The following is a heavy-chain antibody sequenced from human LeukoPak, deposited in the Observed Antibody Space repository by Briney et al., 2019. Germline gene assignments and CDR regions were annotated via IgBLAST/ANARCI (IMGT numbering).Heavy chain of an antibody. Sequence: SETLSLTCTVSGGSISSYHWSWIRQPPGKGLEWIGYIYYSGSTNYNPSLKSRVTISVDTSKNQFSLKLSSVTAADTAVYYCARDHYYDSSGPNYYMDVWGKGTTVTVSS. CDR2: IYYSGST. CDR1: GGSISSYH. V-gene: IGHV4-59*01. D-gene: IGHD3-22*01. J-gene: IGHJ6*03. CDR3: ARDHYYDSSGPNYYMDV.